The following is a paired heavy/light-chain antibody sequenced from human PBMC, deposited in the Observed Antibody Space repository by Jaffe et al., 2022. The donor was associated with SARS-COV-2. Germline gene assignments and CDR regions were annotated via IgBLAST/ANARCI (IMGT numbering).Light chain of an antibody. V-gene: IGKV3-11*01. J-gene: IGKJ2*01. CDR1: QSVSSY. Sequence: EIVLTQSPATLSLSPGERATLSCRASQSVSSYVAWYQQIPGQAPRLLIYDASNRATGIPARFSGSGSGTDFTLTISSLEPEDFAVYYCQQRSNWPPTFGQGTKLEIK. CDR3: QQRSNWPPT. CDR2: DAS.
Heavy chain of an antibody. J-gene: IGHJ2*01. D-gene: IGHD6-25*01. V-gene: IGHV3-30-3*01. CDR1: EFTFSSNA. CDR3: ARVGTAAAHNWYFDL. CDR2: ISYDGSNK. Sequence: QEQLVESGGGVVQPGRSLKLSCAASEFTFSSNAMHWVRQAPGKGLEWVAVISYDGSNKKYADSVKGRFTISRDNSKNTLYLLMNSLRVEDAAVYNCARVGTAAAHNWYFDLWGRGTLVTVSS.